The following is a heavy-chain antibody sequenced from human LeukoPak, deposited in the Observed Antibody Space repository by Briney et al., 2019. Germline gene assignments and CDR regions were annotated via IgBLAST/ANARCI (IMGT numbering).Heavy chain of an antibody. D-gene: IGHD2-2*01. CDR2: INPDSGYT. CDR1: GYTFTGYF. CDR3: ARARGYCSSTSCWFDL. V-gene: IGHV1-2*02. Sequence: ASVKVSCKASGYTFTGYFMHWVRQAPGQGLEWMGWINPDSGYTNYAQKFQGRVTMTRDTSISTTYMELRSLRSDDTAVYYCARARGYCSSTSCWFDLWGRGTLVTVSS. J-gene: IGHJ2*01.